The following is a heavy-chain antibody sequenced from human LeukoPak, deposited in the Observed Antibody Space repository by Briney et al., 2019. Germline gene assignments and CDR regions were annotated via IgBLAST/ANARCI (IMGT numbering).Heavy chain of an antibody. CDR3: ARSGDYLHYYGMDV. CDR2: MYYSGST. Sequence: SQTLSLTCTVSGGSISSGDYYWSWIRQPPGKGLEWIGYMYYSGSTYYNPSLKSRVTISVDTSKNQFSLKPSSVTAADTAVYYCARSGDYLHYYGMDVWGQGTTVTVSS. CDR1: GGSISSGDYY. V-gene: IGHV4-30-4*01. D-gene: IGHD4-17*01. J-gene: IGHJ6*02.